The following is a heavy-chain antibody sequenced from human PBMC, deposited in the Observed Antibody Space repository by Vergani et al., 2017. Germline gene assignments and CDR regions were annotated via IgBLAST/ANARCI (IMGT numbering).Heavy chain of an antibody. V-gene: IGHV3-48*04. CDR3: ARAGVAGTFDY. J-gene: IGHJ4*02. Sequence: EVQLVESGGGLVQPGGSLRLSCAASGFTFSSYSMNWVRQAPGKGLEWVSYISSSSSTIYYADSVKGRFTISRDNAKNSLYRQMNSLRAEDTAVYYCARAGVAGTFDYWGQGTLVTVSS. D-gene: IGHD6-19*01. CDR2: ISSSSSTI. CDR1: GFTFSSYS.